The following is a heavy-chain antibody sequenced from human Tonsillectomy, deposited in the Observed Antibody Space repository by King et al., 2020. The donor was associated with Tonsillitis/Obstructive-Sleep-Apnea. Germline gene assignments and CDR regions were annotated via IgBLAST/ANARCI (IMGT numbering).Heavy chain of an antibody. CDR1: GGPFSGYY. CDR3: ARGRPRWELLRDWFDP. Sequence: VQLQQWGAGLLKPSETLSLTCAVYGGPFSGYYWSWIRQPPGKGLEWIGEINHSGSTDYNPSLKSRVTISVDTSKNQFSLKLSSVTAADTAVYYCARGRPRWELLRDWFDPWGQGTLVTVSS. D-gene: IGHD1-26*01. CDR2: INHSGST. J-gene: IGHJ5*02. V-gene: IGHV4-34*01.